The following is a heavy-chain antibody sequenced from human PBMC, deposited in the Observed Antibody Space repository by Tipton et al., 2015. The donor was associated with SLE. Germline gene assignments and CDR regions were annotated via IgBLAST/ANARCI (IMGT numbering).Heavy chain of an antibody. Sequence: TLSLTCTVSDASLSSSSYYWSWIRQPPGKGLEWIANIYYSGSSNYNPSLKGRVAISQDTSKNQFSLRLNSVTAADAAVYYCARGTMVNLGYFDLWGRGTLVTVSS. D-gene: IGHD3-10*01. CDR2: IYYSGSS. V-gene: IGHV4-61*01. J-gene: IGHJ2*01. CDR1: DASLSSSSYY. CDR3: ARGTMVNLGYFDL.